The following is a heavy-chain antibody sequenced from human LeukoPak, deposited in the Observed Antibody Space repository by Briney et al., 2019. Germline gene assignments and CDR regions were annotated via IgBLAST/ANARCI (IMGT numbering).Heavy chain of an antibody. D-gene: IGHD5-18*01. CDR3: AKDSRDGYSYPYFDY. CDR1: GFTFSSYA. CDR2: ISGSGGST. J-gene: IGHJ4*02. V-gene: IGHV3-23*01. Sequence: GESLRLSCAASGFTFSSYAMSWVRQAPGKGLEWVSAISGSGGSTYYADSVRGRFTISRDNSKNTLYLQMNSLRAEDTAVYYCAKDSRDGYSYPYFDYWGQGTLVTVSS.